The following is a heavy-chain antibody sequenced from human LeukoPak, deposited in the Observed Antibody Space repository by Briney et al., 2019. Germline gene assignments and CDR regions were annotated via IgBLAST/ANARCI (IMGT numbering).Heavy chain of an antibody. CDR1: GFTFSSYG. CDR2: ISSSGSTI. J-gene: IGHJ4*02. Sequence: GGSLRLSCAASGFTFSSYGMHWVRQAPGKGLEWVSYISSSGSTIYYADSVKGRFTISRDNAKNPLYLQMNSLRAEDTAVYYCARGYYDSSGYYYYDYWGQGTLVTVSS. D-gene: IGHD3-22*01. CDR3: ARGYYDSSGYYYYDY. V-gene: IGHV3-48*04.